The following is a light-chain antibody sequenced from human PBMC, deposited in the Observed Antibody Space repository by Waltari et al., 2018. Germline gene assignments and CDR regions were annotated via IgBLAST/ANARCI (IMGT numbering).Light chain of an antibody. CDR3: MQALHTPIT. Sequence: DIVMTQSPLSLPVTPGEPASISCRSSQSLLHSNGYNSLHWYLQKPGQSPQLLIHLGSRFSGSGSGTDFTLKISRVEAEDVGVFYCMQALHTPITFGQGTRLEIK. CDR2: LGS. V-gene: IGKV2-28*01. J-gene: IGKJ5*01. CDR1: QSLLHSNGYNS.